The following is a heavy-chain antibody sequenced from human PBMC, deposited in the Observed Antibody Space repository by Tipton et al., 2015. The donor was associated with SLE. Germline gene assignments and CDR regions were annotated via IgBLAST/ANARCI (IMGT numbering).Heavy chain of an antibody. J-gene: IGHJ5*02. CDR3: TRMGRDNSGRFDA. Sequence: SLRLSCVASNFTFRSYGMSWVRQVPGKGMQWVASISTSSSYIYYGDSMKGRFTISRDDAHNSLHLQLDSLRAEDTAIYFCTRMGRDNSGRFDAWGQGTLVTVSS. D-gene: IGHD3-22*01. CDR2: ISTSSSYI. CDR1: NFTFRSYG. V-gene: IGHV3-21*01.